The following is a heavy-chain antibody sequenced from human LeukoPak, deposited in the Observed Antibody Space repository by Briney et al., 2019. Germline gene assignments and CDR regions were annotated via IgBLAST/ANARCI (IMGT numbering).Heavy chain of an antibody. CDR2: IYHSGST. D-gene: IGHD7-27*01. Sequence: SETLSLTCAVSGGSISSGGYSWSWIRQPPGKGLGWIGYIYHSGSTYYNPSLKSRVTISVDRSKNQFSLKLSSVTAADTAVYYCARTGVYYYGMDVWGQGTTVTVSS. CDR1: GGSISSGGYS. J-gene: IGHJ6*02. CDR3: ARTGVYYYGMDV. V-gene: IGHV4-30-2*01.